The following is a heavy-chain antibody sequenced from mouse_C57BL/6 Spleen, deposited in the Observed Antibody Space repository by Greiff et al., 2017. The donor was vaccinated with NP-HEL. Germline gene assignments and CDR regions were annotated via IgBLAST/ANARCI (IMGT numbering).Heavy chain of an antibody. CDR2: IRNTANGYTT. J-gene: IGHJ3*01. V-gene: IGHV7-3*01. Sequence: EVQVVESGGGLVQPGGSLSLSCAASGFTFTDYYMSWVRQPPGQALEWLGFIRNTANGYTTEYSASVKGRFTITRDNSQSILYLQMNALRAEDSATYYCARSHYGSAWFAYWGQGTLVTVSA. CDR1: GFTFTDYY. CDR3: ARSHYGSAWFAY. D-gene: IGHD1-1*01.